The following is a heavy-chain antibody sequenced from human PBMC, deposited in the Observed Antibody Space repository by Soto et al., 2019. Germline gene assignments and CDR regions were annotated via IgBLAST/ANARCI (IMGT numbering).Heavy chain of an antibody. CDR2: MNPNSGNT. CDR3: ARVGCGGDCYSFDY. V-gene: IGHV1-8*01. D-gene: IGHD2-21*02. CDR1: GYTFTSYD. Sequence: ASVKVSCKASGYTFTSYDINWVRQATGQGLEWMGWMNPNSGNTGYAQKFQGRATMTRNTSISTAYMELSSLRSEDTAVYYCARVGCGGDCYSFDYWGQGTLVTVSS. J-gene: IGHJ4*02.